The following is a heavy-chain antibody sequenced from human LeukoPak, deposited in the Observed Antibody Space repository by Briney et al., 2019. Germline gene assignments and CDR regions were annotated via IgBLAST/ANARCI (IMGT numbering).Heavy chain of an antibody. J-gene: IGHJ3*02. CDR2: IKQDGSEK. CDR3: AKDQIPSYYDFMTGYYRSDAFDI. D-gene: IGHD3-9*01. V-gene: IGHV3-7*03. CDR1: GFTFSSYG. Sequence: GGSLRLSCAASGFTFSSYGMHWVRQAPGKGLEWVANIKQDGSEKYYVDSVKGRFIIPRDNSKNMLYLQMTSLRADDTAVYYCAKDQIPSYYDFMTGYYRSDAFDIWGQGTMVTVSS.